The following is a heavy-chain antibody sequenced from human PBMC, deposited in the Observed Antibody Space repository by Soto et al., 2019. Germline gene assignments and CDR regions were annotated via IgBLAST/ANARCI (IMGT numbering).Heavy chain of an antibody. D-gene: IGHD2-21*02. CDR2: IFYGGST. Sequence: PSQTLPLTCTVSAGSISPIIYYGGWIRRPPGKGLEWIGSIFYGGSTYYNPALKSRVTISVDTSKNQFSLKLYSVTAADTAMYYCAREVVTDSSHIYYFDYWGQGILVTVSS. CDR1: AGSISPIIYY. CDR3: AREVVTDSSHIYYFDY. V-gene: IGHV4-39*02. J-gene: IGHJ4*02.